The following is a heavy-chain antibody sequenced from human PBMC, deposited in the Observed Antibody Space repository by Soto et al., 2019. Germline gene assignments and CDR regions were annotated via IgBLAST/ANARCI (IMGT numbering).Heavy chain of an antibody. V-gene: IGHV3-74*01. CDR1: GFTFSTDW. CDR3: GRVPTGTTSEIEF. CDR2: INADGTTT. J-gene: IGHJ4*02. Sequence: GGSLRLSCAGTGFTFSTDWMHWVCQAPGKGLVWVSRINADGTTTGYADSVKGRFTISRDNAKKTLFLQMNSLSAEDTAVYYCGRVPTGTTSEIEFSGQGTLVTVSS. D-gene: IGHD1-1*01.